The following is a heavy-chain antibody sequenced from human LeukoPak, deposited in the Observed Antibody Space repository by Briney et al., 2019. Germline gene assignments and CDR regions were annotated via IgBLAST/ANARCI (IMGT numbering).Heavy chain of an antibody. V-gene: IGHV4-34*01. CDR1: GDSFSWHY. J-gene: IGHJ6*03. CDR3: ARPGIRDYFYYMDV. D-gene: IGHD3-3*02. Sequence: SETLSLTCAVYGDSFSWHYWSWIRQPPGKGMEWIGEINQRGTTTYNPSLKSRLTISMDTSRNQYSLNLDSVTAADTAIYYCARPGIRDYFYYMDVWGEGTPVTVSS. CDR2: INQRGTT.